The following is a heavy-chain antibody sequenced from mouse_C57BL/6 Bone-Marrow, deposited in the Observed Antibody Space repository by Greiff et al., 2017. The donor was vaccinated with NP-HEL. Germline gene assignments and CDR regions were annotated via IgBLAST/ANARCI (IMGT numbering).Heavy chain of an antibody. CDR1: SYTFTSYW. Sequence: VQLQQPGAELVRPGSSVKLSCKASSYTFTSYWMHWVKQRPIQGLEWIGNIDPSDSETHYNQKFKDKATLTVDKSSSTAYMQLSSLTSEDSAVYYCARDYYGTRGFAYWGQGTLVTVSA. CDR3: ARDYYGTRGFAY. D-gene: IGHD1-1*01. V-gene: IGHV1-52*01. J-gene: IGHJ3*01. CDR2: IDPSDSET.